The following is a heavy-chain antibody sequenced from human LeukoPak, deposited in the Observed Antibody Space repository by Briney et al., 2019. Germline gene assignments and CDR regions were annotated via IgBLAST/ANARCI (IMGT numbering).Heavy chain of an antibody. CDR2: ISGSGGST. CDR1: GFTFSSYA. J-gene: IGHJ4*02. Sequence: GGSLRLSCAASGFTFSSYAMSWVRQAPGKGLEWVSAISGSGGSTYYADSVKGRFTISRDNSKNTLYLQMNSLRAEDTAVYYCAKDKVPGIAVAGRLGYCGQGTLVTVSS. V-gene: IGHV3-23*01. CDR3: AKDKVPGIAVAGRLGY. D-gene: IGHD6-19*01.